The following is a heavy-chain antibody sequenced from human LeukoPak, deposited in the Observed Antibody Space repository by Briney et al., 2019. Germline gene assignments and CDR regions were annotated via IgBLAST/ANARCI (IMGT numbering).Heavy chain of an antibody. V-gene: IGHV3-74*01. CDR3: ATYRQVLLPFES. CDR2: INNDGSSA. D-gene: IGHD2-8*02. J-gene: IGHJ4*02. CDR1: GFTFSSYW. Sequence: PGGSLRLSCAASGFTFSSYWMHWVRQTPGKGLIYISRINNDGSSANYADSVRGRFTISRDNSKSTLSLQMNSLRAEDTAIYYCATYRQVLLPFESWGQGTLVTVSS.